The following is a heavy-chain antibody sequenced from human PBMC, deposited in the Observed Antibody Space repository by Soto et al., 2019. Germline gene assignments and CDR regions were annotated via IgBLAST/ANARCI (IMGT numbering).Heavy chain of an antibody. CDR2: LKWNGDNV. Sequence: GGSLRLSCAASGFNFDAYAMHWVRQAPGKGLEWVSGLKWNGDNVGYADSVRGRFTISRDNAKNSLYLQMSSLRVEDTAFYYCAKDGGHCSGVDCFFDTWGQGTLVTVSS. J-gene: IGHJ4*02. CDR3: AKDGGHCSGVDCFFDT. CDR1: GFNFDAYA. D-gene: IGHD2-21*02. V-gene: IGHV3-9*01.